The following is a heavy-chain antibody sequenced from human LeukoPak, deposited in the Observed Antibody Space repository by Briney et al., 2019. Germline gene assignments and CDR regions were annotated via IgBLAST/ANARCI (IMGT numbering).Heavy chain of an antibody. J-gene: IGHJ4*02. V-gene: IGHV1-69*06. CDR1: GYTFTNYG. CDR3: ASIDYCSSTSCYEV. D-gene: IGHD2-2*01. CDR2: IIPIFGTA. Sequence: SVKVSCKASGYTFTNYGLSWVRQAPGQGLEWMGGIIPIFGTANYAQKFQGRVTITADKSTSTAYMELSSLRSEDTAVYYCASIDYCSSTSCYEVWGQGTLVTVSS.